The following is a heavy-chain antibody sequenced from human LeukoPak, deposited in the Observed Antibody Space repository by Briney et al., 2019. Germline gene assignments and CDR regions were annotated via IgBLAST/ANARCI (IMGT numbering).Heavy chain of an antibody. V-gene: IGHV4-34*01. J-gene: IGHJ5*02. CDR1: GGSFSGYY. D-gene: IGHD2-2*01. CDR3: ARGWRGYCSSTSCQPYNWFDP. Sequence: SSETLSLTCAVYGGSFSGYYWSWIRQPPGKGLEWIGEINHSGSTNYNPSLKRRVTISVDTSKNQFSLKLSSVTAADTAVYSCARGWRGYCSSTSCQPYNWFDPWGQGTLVTVSS. CDR2: INHSGST.